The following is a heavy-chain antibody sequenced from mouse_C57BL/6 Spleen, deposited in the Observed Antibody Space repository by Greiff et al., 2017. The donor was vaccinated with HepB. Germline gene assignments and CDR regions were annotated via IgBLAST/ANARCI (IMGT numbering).Heavy chain of an antibody. J-gene: IGHJ1*03. CDR1: GFTFSDYG. CDR2: ISSGSSTI. Sequence: EVKVVESGGGLVKPGGSLKLSCAASGFTFSDYGMHWVRQAPEKGLEWVAYISSGSSTIYYADTVKGRFTISRDNAKNTLFLQMTSLRSEDTAMYYCARPYYSNYWYFDVWGTGTTVTVSS. CDR3: ARPYYSNYWYFDV. D-gene: IGHD2-5*01. V-gene: IGHV5-17*01.